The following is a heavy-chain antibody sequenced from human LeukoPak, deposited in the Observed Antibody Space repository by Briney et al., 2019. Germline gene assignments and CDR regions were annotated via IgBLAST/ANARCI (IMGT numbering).Heavy chain of an antibody. Sequence: ASVKVSCKASGYTFASYDINWVRQAAGQGLEWMAWININKGTTGYAQKFQGRVTMTRNTSMTTVYMELSSLRAEDTAVYYCAKMQGYFDYWGQGTLVPVSS. CDR2: ININKGTT. V-gene: IGHV1-8*02. CDR1: GYTFASYD. CDR3: AKMQGYFDY. J-gene: IGHJ4*02.